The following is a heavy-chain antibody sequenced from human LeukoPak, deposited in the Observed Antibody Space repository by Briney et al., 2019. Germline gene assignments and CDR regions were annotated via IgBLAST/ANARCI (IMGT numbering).Heavy chain of an antibody. CDR3: ARAVYYGDDAFDL. Sequence: PGGPLRLSCAGSGFTMGSYWMLWLRQAPGKGLEWVANIRQDGSEKYYVDSVKGRLTISRDNARNSLYLQMNSLRAEDTGIYYCARAVYYGDDAFDLWGQGTMVTVSS. CDR2: IRQDGSEK. J-gene: IGHJ3*01. D-gene: IGHD2-8*01. V-gene: IGHV3-7*01. CDR1: GFTMGSYW.